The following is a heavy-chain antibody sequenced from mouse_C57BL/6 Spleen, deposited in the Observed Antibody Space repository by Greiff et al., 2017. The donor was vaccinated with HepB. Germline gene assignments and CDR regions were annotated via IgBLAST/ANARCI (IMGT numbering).Heavy chain of an antibody. CDR3: ARGEDYSNYVKYFDY. J-gene: IGHJ2*01. CDR2: IDPTDSET. Sequence: QVQLQQPGAELVRPGSSVKLSCKASGYTFTSYWMHWVKQRPIQGLEWIGNIDPTDSETHYNQKFKDKATLTVDKSSSTAYMQLSSLTSEDSAVYYGARGEDYSNYVKYFDYWGQGTTLTVSS. V-gene: IGHV1-52*01. CDR1: GYTFTSYW. D-gene: IGHD2-5*01.